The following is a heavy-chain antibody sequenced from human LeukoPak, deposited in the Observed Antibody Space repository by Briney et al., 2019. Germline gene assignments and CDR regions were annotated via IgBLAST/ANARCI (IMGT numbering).Heavy chain of an antibody. D-gene: IGHD2-15*01. V-gene: IGHV4-38-2*01. CDR2: VYHSVST. Sequence: PSETLSLTCAVSGYSISSGYYWGCIRQPPGKGLEGIGSVYHSVSTYYNPSLKSRVTISIDTSKNHVSLKLSSVTAADTAVYYCARAISVAATPGFFDYWGQGTLVTVSS. J-gene: IGHJ4*02. CDR1: GYSISSGYY. CDR3: ARAISVAATPGFFDY.